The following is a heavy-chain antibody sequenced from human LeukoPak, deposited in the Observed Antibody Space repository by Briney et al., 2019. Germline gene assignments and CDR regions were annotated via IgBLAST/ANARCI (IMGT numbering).Heavy chain of an antibody. J-gene: IGHJ4*02. CDR1: GGSISTYY. D-gene: IGHD1-26*01. V-gene: IGHV4-59*08. CDR3: ARHGGTLDYFDY. CDR2: ISDGGVT. Sequence: SETLSLTCNVSGGSISTYYWNWIRQPPGKGLEWIGYISDGGVTSYNPSLKGRVTISVDSPKNRFSLRLTSLTAVDTALYYCARHGGTLDYFDYWGPGSLVTVSS.